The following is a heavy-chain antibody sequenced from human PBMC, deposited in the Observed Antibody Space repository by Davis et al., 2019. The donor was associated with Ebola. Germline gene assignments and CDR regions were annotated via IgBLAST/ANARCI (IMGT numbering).Heavy chain of an antibody. D-gene: IGHD6-19*01. CDR1: GFTFSNYA. J-gene: IGHJ4*02. CDR2: IRPFVGRT. V-gene: IGHV3-23*01. CDR3: GREEGGSGWYTLDY. Sequence: GGSLRLSCAASGFTFSNYAMSWVRQAPGKGMQWVSAIRPFVGRTYYPDSGKGRFTISRDDSNNMVYLQLNSLSAEDTAVYYCGREEGGSGWYTLDYWGQGTLVTVSS.